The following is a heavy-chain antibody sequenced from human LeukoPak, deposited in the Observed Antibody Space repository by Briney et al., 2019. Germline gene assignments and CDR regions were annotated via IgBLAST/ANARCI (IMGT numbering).Heavy chain of an antibody. CDR2: INPSGGST. Sequence: ASVTVSCKASGYTFTSYYMHWVRQAPGQGLEWMGIINPSGGSTSYAQKFQGRVTITADKSTSTAYMELSSLRSEDTAVYYCAREGRKSRGVDIVRKKETGYYYYMDVWGKGTTVTVSS. CDR3: AREGRKSRGVDIVRKKETGYYYYMDV. CDR1: GYTFTSYY. V-gene: IGHV1-46*01. D-gene: IGHD2-15*01. J-gene: IGHJ6*03.